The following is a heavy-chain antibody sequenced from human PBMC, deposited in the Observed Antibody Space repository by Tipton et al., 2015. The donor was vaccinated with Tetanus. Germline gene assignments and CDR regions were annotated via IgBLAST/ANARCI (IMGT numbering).Heavy chain of an antibody. D-gene: IGHD3-10*01. CDR2: INHSGST. CDR1: GGSFSGYY. Sequence: TLSLTCAVYGGSFSGYYWSWIRQPPGKGLEWIGEINHSGSTNYNPSLKSRVTISVDTSKNQFSLKLSSVTAADTAVYYCARGRGGSGSYRQGRNYYYYGMDVWGQGTTVTVSS. V-gene: IGHV4-34*01. J-gene: IGHJ6*02. CDR3: ARGRGGSGSYRQGRNYYYYGMDV.